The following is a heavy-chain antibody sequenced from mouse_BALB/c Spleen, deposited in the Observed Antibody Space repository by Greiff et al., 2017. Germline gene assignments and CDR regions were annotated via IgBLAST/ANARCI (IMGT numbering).Heavy chain of an antibody. V-gene: IGHV1-5*01. D-gene: IGHD1-1*01. J-gene: IGHJ2*01. Sequence: VQLQQSGTVLARPGASVKMSCKASGYTFTSYWMHWVKQRPGQGLEWIGAIYPGNSDTSYNQKFKGKAKLTAVTSTSTAYMELSSLTNEDSAVYYCTRSNYYGSSPHFDYWGQGTTLTVSS. CDR1: GYTFTSYW. CDR3: TRSNYYGSSPHFDY. CDR2: IYPGNSDT.